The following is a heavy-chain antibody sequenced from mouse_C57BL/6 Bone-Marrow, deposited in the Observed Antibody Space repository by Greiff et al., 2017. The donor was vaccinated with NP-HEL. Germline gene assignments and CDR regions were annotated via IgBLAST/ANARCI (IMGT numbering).Heavy chain of an antibody. V-gene: IGHV14-2*01. CDR1: GFNIKDYY. Sequence: EVQGVESGAELVKPGASVKLSCTASGFNIKDYYMHWVKQRTEQGLEWIGRIDPEDGETKYAPKFQGTATITADTSSNTAYLQLSSLTSEDTAVYYCAEERGRQLRLLDAMDYWGQGTSVTVSS. CDR3: AEERGRQLRLLDAMDY. J-gene: IGHJ4*01. D-gene: IGHD3-2*02. CDR2: IDPEDGET.